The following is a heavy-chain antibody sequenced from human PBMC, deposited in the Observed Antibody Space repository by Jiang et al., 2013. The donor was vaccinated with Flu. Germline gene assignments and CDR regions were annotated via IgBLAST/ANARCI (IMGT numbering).Heavy chain of an antibody. V-gene: IGHV4-31*02. CDR2: SITWEH. CDR1: GGYY. J-gene: IGHJ4*02. Sequence: GGYYWSWIRQHQGRAWSGLGTSITWEHLLQPSLKSRVTISVDTSKNQXSLKLSSVTAADTAVYYCAREREPGDYYDSRIDYWGQGTLVTVSS. D-gene: IGHD3-22*01. CDR3: AREREPGDYYDSRIDY.